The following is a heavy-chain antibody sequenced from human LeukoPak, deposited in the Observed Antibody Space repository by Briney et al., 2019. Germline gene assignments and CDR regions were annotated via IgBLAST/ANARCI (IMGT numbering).Heavy chain of an antibody. CDR3: ARDLNLYYYDSSGYY. CDR2: ISAYNGNT. V-gene: IGHV1-18*01. Sequence: ASVKVSCKASGYTFTSYGISWVRQAPGQGLEWMGWISAYNGNTNYAQKLQGRVTMTTDTSTSTAYMELRSLRSDDTAVYYCARDLNLYYYDSSGYYWGQGTLVTVSS. D-gene: IGHD3-22*01. CDR1: GYTFTSYG. J-gene: IGHJ4*02.